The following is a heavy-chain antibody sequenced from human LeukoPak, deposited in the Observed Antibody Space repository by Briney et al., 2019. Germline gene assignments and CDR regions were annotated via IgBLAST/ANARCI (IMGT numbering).Heavy chain of an antibody. CDR3: VEGQPGGTQLPSWAPYYFDY. CDR2: ISYDGSNK. V-gene: IGHV3-30*18. Sequence: GGSLRLSCAASGFTFSTYSMNWVRQAPGKGLEWVAVISYDGSNKYYADSVKGRFTISRDNSKNTLYLQMNSLRAEDTAVYYCVEGQPGGTQLPSWAPYYFDYWGQGTLVTVSS. J-gene: IGHJ4*02. CDR1: GFTFSTYS. D-gene: IGHD5-18*01.